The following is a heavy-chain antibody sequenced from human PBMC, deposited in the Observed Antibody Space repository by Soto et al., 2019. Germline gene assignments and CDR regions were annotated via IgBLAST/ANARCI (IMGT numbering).Heavy chain of an antibody. Sequence: QVQLVQSGAEVKEPGASVKVSCKTSGYTFTTMDINWVRQATGQGLEWMGWMSPNSGNTGYAQKFQGRVTMTRDTSISTAFMELSGLTSEDTAVYYCARGVTEGVDYWGQGTLVTVSS. CDR2: MSPNSGNT. CDR3: ARGVTEGVDY. V-gene: IGHV1-8*01. CDR1: GYTFTTMD. J-gene: IGHJ4*02.